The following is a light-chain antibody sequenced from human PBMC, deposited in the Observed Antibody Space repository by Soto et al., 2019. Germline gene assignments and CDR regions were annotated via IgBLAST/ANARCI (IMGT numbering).Light chain of an antibody. CDR2: GAS. CDR1: QSVSSSY. CDR3: QQYFSSPRT. J-gene: IGKJ4*01. Sequence: EIVLTQSPGTLSLSPGERATLSCRASQSVSSSYLAWYQQKPSQAPRLLIYGASSRATGIPDRFSGSGSGTDFTLTLSRLEPEDFAVYYCQQYFSSPRTFGGGTKVEI. V-gene: IGKV3-20*01.